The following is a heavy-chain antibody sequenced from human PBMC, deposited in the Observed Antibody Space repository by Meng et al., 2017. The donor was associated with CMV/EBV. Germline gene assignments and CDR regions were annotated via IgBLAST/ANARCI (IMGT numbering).Heavy chain of an antibody. CDR1: GGTFSSYA. CDR2: IIPIFGTA. CDR3: ARDRVRYCGGDCLFNWFDP. J-gene: IGHJ5*02. V-gene: IGHV1-69*05. Sequence: SVKVSCKASGGTFSSYAISWVRQAPGQGLEWMGGIIPIFGTANYAQKFQGRVTITTDESTSTAYMELSSLRSEDTAVYYCARDRVRYCGGDCLFNWFDPWGQGTGTLVTVSS. D-gene: IGHD2-21*01.